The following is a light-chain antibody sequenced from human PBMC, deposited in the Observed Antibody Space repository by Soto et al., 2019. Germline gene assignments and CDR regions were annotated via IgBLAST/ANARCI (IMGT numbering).Light chain of an antibody. J-gene: IGLJ1*01. V-gene: IGLV1-44*01. CDR1: SSNIGSNT. Sequence: QSALTQPPSASGTPGQRVTISCSGSSSNIGSNTVNWYQQLPGTAPKLLIYSNNQRPSGVPDRFSGSKSGTSASLAISGLQSEDEVDYYCGAWDDSLNGSYVFCTGTNVTVL. CDR3: GAWDDSLNGSYV. CDR2: SNN.